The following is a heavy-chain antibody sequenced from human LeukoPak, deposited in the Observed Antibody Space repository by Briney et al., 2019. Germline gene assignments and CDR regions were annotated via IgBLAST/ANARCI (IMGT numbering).Heavy chain of an antibody. CDR2: IIPIFGTA. CDR3: ARERIAAAGPFDY. Sequence: SVKVSCKASGGTFSSYAISWVRQAPGQGLEWMGGIIPIFGTANYAQKFQGRVTITADESTSTAYMELSRLRSDDTAVYYCARERIAAAGPFDYWGQGTLVTVSS. D-gene: IGHD6-13*01. J-gene: IGHJ4*02. CDR1: GGTFSSYA. V-gene: IGHV1-69*13.